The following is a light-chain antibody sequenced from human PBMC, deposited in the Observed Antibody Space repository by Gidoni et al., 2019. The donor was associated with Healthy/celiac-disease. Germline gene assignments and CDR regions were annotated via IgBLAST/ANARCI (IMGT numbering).Light chain of an antibody. J-gene: IGKJ5*01. V-gene: IGKV1-33*01. CDR2: DAS. Sequence: DIQMTQSPSSLSASVGDRVTITCQASQDISNYLNWYQQKPGKAPKLLIYDASNLETGVPSRFSGSGSGTDFTFTISSLQPEDIATYYGQQYDNLPVFGQGTRLEIK. CDR1: QDISNY. CDR3: QQYDNLPV.